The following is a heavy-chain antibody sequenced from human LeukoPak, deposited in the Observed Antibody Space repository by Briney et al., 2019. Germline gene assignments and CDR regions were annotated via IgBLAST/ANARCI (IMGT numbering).Heavy chain of an antibody. V-gene: IGHV4-39*07. CDR3: ARARGYYHYLYYHMDL. CDR2: IYYSGST. J-gene: IGHJ6*03. D-gene: IGHD2-8*01. Sequence: SETLSLTCTVSGGSIRSSSYYWGWIRQPPGKGLEWIGGIYYSGSTSYNPSLKSRVTISVDTSKNQFSLILHSVTAADTAVYFCARARGYYHYLYYHMDLWGKGTTVTVSS. CDR1: GGSIRSSSYY.